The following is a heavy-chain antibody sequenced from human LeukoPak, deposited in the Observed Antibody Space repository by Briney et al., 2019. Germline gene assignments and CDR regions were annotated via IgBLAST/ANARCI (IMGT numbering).Heavy chain of an antibody. CDR1: GFTFSSYE. V-gene: IGHV3-48*03. D-gene: IGHD3-10*01. CDR3: ARGWFGELPPTGGDY. CDR2: ISSSGSTI. Sequence: SGGSPRLSCAASGFTFSSYEMNWVRQAPGKGLEWVSYISSSGSTIYYADSVKGRFTISRDNAKNSLYLQMNSLRAEDTAVYYCARGWFGELPPTGGDYWGQGTLVTVSS. J-gene: IGHJ4*02.